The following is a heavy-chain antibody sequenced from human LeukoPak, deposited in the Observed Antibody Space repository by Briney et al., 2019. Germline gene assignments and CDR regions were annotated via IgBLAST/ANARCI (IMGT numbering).Heavy chain of an antibody. Sequence: SQTLSLTCAISGDSVSSNSAAWNWIKQSPSRCLEWLGRTYYRSKWYNDDAVPGKSRITINPDTSKNQFPLRLNSVTPEDTAVYYCARDSSGHFDYWGQGTLVTVSS. CDR1: GDSVSSNSAA. J-gene: IGHJ4*02. D-gene: IGHD6-19*01. CDR3: ARDSSGHFDY. V-gene: IGHV6-1*01. CDR2: TYYRSKWYN.